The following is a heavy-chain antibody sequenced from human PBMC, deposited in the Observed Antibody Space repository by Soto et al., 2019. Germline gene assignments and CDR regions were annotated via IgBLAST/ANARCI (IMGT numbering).Heavy chain of an antibody. J-gene: IGHJ5*02. CDR2: INPNGGST. V-gene: IGHV1-46*03. CDR3: ARDRAFYGSGSFGWFDP. CDR1: GYTFTSWG. D-gene: IGHD3-10*01. Sequence: ASVRVSCRASGYTFTSWGITWGRQAPGQGLEWMGIINPNGGSTSYAQKFQGRVTMTRDTSTSTVYMELSSLRSEDTAVYYCARDRAFYGSGSFGWFDPWGQGTLVTVSS.